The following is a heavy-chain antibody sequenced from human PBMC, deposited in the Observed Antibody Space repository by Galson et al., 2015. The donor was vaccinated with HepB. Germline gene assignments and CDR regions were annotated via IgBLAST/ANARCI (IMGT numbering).Heavy chain of an antibody. CDR1: GYTFTDYA. V-gene: IGHV1-3*01. CDR2: INAGNGNT. Sequence: SVKVSCKASGYTFTDYAIHWVRQAPGQGLEWLGWINAGNGNTKLAQKIQDRVTITSDTSASTAYMDLSNLRSEDTAVYSCVRGHTITFGGVFVVPVYFDCWGQGTLVTVSS. CDR3: VRGHTITFGGVFVVPVYFDC. D-gene: IGHD3-16*02. J-gene: IGHJ4*02.